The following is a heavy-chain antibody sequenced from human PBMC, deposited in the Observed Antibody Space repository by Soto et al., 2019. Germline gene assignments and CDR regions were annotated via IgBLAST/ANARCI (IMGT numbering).Heavy chain of an antibody. J-gene: IGHJ4*02. CDR3: ARLPSRHLVDY. CDR1: GSSINSSGYY. D-gene: IGHD3-3*02. Sequence: PSETLSLTXTVSGSSINSSGYYWGWIRQPPGKGLEWIGSMFYGVSTYYNPSLKSRVTVSVDTSENQFSLNLRSVTAADTAVYYCARLPSRHLVDYWGQGTLVTVSS. CDR2: MFYGVST. V-gene: IGHV4-39*01.